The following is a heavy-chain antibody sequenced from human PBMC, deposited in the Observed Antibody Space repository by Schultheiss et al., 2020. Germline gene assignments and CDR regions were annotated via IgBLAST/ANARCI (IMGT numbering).Heavy chain of an antibody. J-gene: IGHJ4*02. D-gene: IGHD3-3*01. Sequence: GGSLRLSCAASGFTFSNAWMSWVRQAPGKGLEWVGRIKSKTDGGTTDYAAPVKGRFTISRDDSKNTLYLQMNSLKTEDTAVYYCTTMLTYYDFWSGYSTYFDYWGQGTLVTVSS. CDR2: IKSKTDGGTT. CDR1: GFTFSNAW. V-gene: IGHV3-15*01. CDR3: TTMLTYYDFWSGYSTYFDY.